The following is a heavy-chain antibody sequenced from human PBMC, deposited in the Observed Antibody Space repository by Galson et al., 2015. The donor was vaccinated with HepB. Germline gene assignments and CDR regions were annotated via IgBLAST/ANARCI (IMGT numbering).Heavy chain of an antibody. CDR3: ARGERGNCSSTSCYAGWFDP. V-gene: IGHV1-69*13. D-gene: IGHD2-2*01. CDR1: GGTFSSYA. Sequence: SVKVSCKASGGTFSSYAISWVRQAPGQGLEWMGGIIPIFGTANYAQKFQGRVTITAGESTSTAYMELSSLRSEDTAVYYCARGERGNCSSTSCYAGWFDPWGQGTLVTVSS. CDR2: IIPIFGTA. J-gene: IGHJ5*02.